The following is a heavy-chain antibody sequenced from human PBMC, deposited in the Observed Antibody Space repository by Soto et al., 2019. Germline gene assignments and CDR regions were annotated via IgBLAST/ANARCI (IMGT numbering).Heavy chain of an antibody. Sequence: GGSLRLSCAASGFTFSSYSMNWVRQAPGKGLEWVSYISSSSSTIYYADSVKGRFTISRDNAKNSLYLQMNSLRAEDTAVYYCARDLRVVVVAATPGWFDPWGQGTLVTVSS. CDR3: ARDLRVVVVAATPGWFDP. J-gene: IGHJ5*02. CDR1: GFTFSSYS. CDR2: ISSSSSTI. V-gene: IGHV3-48*01. D-gene: IGHD2-15*01.